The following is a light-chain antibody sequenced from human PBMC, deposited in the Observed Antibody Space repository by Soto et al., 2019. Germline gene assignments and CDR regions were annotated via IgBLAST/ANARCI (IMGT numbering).Light chain of an antibody. CDR2: DVS. CDR3: SSYTSSSTPVV. CDR1: SSDLGDYNY. V-gene: IGLV2-14*01. Sequence: SVLTQPASVSESPGQSITISCTGTSSDLGDYNYVSWYQQHPGKAPKLMISDVSDRPSGVSTRFSGSKSGNTASLTISGLQAEDEADYYCSSYTSSSTPVVFGGGTKLTVL. J-gene: IGLJ2*01.